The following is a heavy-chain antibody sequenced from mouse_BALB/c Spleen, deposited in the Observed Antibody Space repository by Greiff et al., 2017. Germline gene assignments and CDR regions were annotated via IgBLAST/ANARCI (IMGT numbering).Heavy chain of an antibody. CDR2: IWAGGST. Sequence: QVQLKESGPGLVAPSQSLSITCTVSGFSLTSYGVHWVRQPPGKGLEWLGVIWAGGSTNYNSALMSRLSISKDNSKSQVFLKMNSLQTEDTAMYYCASYEYDDGYAMDYWGQGTSVTVSS. V-gene: IGHV2-9*02. D-gene: IGHD2-4*01. J-gene: IGHJ4*01. CDR1: GFSLTSYG. CDR3: ASYEYDDGYAMDY.